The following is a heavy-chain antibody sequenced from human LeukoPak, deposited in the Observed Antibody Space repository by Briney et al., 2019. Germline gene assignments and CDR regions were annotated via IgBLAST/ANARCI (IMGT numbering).Heavy chain of an antibody. CDR2: IYYSGST. Sequence: SETLSLTCTVSGGSISSGGYYWSWIRQHPGKGLEWIGYIYYSGSTYYNPSLESRVTISVDTSKNQFSLKLSSVTAADTAVYYCARVRLHGDYYYYFDYWGQGTLVTVSS. V-gene: IGHV4-31*03. D-gene: IGHD4-17*01. CDR1: GGSISSGGYY. CDR3: ARVRLHGDYYYYFDY. J-gene: IGHJ4*02.